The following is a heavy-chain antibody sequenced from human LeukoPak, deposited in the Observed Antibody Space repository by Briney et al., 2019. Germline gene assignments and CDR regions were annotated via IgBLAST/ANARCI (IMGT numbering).Heavy chain of an antibody. CDR2: INHEGGDI. Sequence: GGSLRLSCAASGFTFDTSWMSWVRQAPGKGLEWVANINHEGGDIQYVDSVKGRFTISRDNAKDSVYLQMNSLRAEDTAVYHCATYINWVAGDVWGQGTTVTVSS. CDR1: GFTFDTSW. V-gene: IGHV3-7*01. D-gene: IGHD1-1*01. CDR3: ATYINWVAGDV. J-gene: IGHJ6*02.